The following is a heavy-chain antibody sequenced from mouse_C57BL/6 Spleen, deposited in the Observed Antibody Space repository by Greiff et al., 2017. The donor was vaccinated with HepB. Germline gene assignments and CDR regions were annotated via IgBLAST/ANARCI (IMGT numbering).Heavy chain of an antibody. CDR2: IDPSDSYT. CDR3: ARRTVVDDY. V-gene: IGHV1-50*01. Sequence: VQLQQSGAELVKPGASVKLSCKASGYTFTSYWMQWVKQRPGQGLEWIGEIDPSDSYTNYNQKFKGKATLTVDTSSSTAYMQLSSLTSEDSAVYYCARRTVVDDYWGQGTTLTVSS. J-gene: IGHJ2*01. CDR1: GYTFTSYW. D-gene: IGHD1-1*01.